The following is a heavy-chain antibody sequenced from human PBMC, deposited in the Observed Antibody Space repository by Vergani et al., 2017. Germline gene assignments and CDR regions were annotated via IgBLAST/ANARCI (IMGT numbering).Heavy chain of an antibody. CDR1: GYTFTSYA. CDR3: ARSPLAAAGIVDAFDI. V-gene: IGHV1-3*01. CDR2: INAGNGNT. D-gene: IGHD6-13*01. Sequence: QVQLVQSGAEVKKPGASVKVSCKASGYTFTSYAMHWVRQAPGQRLEWMGWINAGNGNTKYSQKFQGRVTITRDTSAGTAYMELSSLRSEDTAVYYCARSPLAAAGIVDAFDIWGQGTMVTVSS. J-gene: IGHJ3*02.